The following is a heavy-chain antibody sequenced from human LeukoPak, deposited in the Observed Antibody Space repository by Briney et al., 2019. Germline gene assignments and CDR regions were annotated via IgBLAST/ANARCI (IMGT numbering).Heavy chain of an antibody. D-gene: IGHD2-15*01. CDR1: GFTVSSNY. CDR3: AKEHIVVVVAATGGDY. V-gene: IGHV3-53*01. J-gene: IGHJ4*02. CDR2: IYSGGST. Sequence: PGGSLRLSCAASGFTVSSNYMSWVRQAPGKGLEWVSVIYSGGSTYYADSVKGRFTISRDNSKNTLYLQMNSLRAEDTAVYYCAKEHIVVVVAATGGDYWGQGTLVTVSS.